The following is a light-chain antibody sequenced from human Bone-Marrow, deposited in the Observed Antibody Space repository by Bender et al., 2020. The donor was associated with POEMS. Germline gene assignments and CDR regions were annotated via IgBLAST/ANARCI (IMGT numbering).Light chain of an antibody. CDR1: SSDVGGYNY. CDR2: DVS. CDR3: ATWDAKLNVV. V-gene: IGLV2-14*03. J-gene: IGLJ2*01. Sequence: QSALTQPASVSGSPGQSITISCSGTSSDVGGYNYVSWYQQHPGKAPKFILYDVSNRPSGVPDRFSASKSGTSASLAISGLRSEDEADYYCATWDAKLNVVFGGGTKLTVL.